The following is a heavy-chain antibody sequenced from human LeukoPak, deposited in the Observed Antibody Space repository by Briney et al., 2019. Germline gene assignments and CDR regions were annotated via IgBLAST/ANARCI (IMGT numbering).Heavy chain of an antibody. Sequence: GGSLRLSCAASGFTFSNAWMSWVRQAPGKGLEWVGRIKRKSDGGTTDYAAPVKGRFTISRDDSKNTLYLQMNSLKTEDTAVYYCTTYDSSGYFYFDYWGQGTLVTVS. CDR1: GFTFSNAW. D-gene: IGHD3-22*01. V-gene: IGHV3-15*01. J-gene: IGHJ4*02. CDR2: IKRKSDGGTT. CDR3: TTYDSSGYFYFDY.